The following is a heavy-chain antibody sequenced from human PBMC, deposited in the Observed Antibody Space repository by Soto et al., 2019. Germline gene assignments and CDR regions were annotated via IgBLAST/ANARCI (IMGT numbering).Heavy chain of an antibody. CDR2: IYHSGST. D-gene: IGHD6-19*01. Sequence: QVKLQESGPGLVQPAQTLSLSCTVSGGSITSGGIYWSWLGQHPRQGLEWIGYIYHSGSTTYNPSLTSRVTISVDTSKNQFSLTVTSLTVADTAVYYCARFNSRSGTEYFDYWGQGTLVTVSS. J-gene: IGHJ4*02. V-gene: IGHV4-31*03. CDR1: GGSITSGGIY. CDR3: ARFNSRSGTEYFDY.